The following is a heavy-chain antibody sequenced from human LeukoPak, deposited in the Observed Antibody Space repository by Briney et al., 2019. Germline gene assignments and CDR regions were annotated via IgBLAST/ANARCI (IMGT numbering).Heavy chain of an antibody. CDR1: GYSISSGYY. Sequence: SETLSLTCTVSGYSISSGYYWGWIRQPPGKGLEWIGSIYHSGSTYYNPSLKSRVTISVDTSKNQFSLKLSSVTAADTAVYYCARPLLWFGEFDYWGQGTLVTVSS. V-gene: IGHV4-38-2*02. CDR2: IYHSGST. D-gene: IGHD3-10*01. CDR3: ARPLLWFGEFDY. J-gene: IGHJ4*02.